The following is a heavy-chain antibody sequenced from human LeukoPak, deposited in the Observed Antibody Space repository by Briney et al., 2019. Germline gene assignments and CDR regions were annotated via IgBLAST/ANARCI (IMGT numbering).Heavy chain of an antibody. CDR1: GFTVSSNY. CDR3: VKVRDYYDSSGYYDC. Sequence: GGSLRLSCAASGFTVSSNYLTWVRQAPGKGLEYVSAISSNGGSTYYADSVKGRFTISRDNSKNTLYLQMSSLRAEDTAVYYCVKVRDYYDSSGYYDCWGQGTLVTVSS. CDR2: ISSNGGST. J-gene: IGHJ4*02. V-gene: IGHV3-64D*06. D-gene: IGHD3-22*01.